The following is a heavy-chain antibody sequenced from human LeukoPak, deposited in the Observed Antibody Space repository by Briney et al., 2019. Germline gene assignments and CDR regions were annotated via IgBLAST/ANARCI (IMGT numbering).Heavy chain of an antibody. CDR2: INWNGGST. V-gene: IGHV3-20*04. Sequence: GGSLRLSCAASGFTFDRYTMHWVRQAPGKGLEWVSGINWNGGSTTYADSVKGRFTISRDNAKNSLYLQMNSLRAEDTAVYYCARGLDNYGSGSSDWGQGTLVTVSS. D-gene: IGHD3-10*01. CDR3: ARGLDNYGSGSSD. J-gene: IGHJ4*01. CDR1: GFTFDRYT.